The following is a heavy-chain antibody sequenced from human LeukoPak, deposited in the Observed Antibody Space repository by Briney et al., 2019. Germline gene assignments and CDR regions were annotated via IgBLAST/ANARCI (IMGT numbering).Heavy chain of an antibody. CDR2: IRTAGDT. D-gene: IGHD3-9*01. V-gene: IGHV3-13*01. CDR1: RFTFSNYD. CDR3: ARGDILTGYVDY. J-gene: IGHJ4*02. Sequence: PGESLRLSCAASRFTFSNYDMHWVRQATEKVLEWVAAIRTAGDTYSPGSVKGRFTISRENANNSLYLQMTSLRAGDTAVYYCARGDILTGYVDYWGQGTLVTVSS.